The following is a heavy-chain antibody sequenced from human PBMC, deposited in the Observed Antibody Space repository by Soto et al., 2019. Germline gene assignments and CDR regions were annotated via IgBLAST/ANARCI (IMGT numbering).Heavy chain of an antibody. V-gene: IGHV4-59*01. Sequence: QVQLQESGPGLVKPSETLSLTCTVSGGSMSSSYWSWIRQSPGNELEWIGYIYYSGSTNYNPSLKRRVTLSVDTSKIQFSLKLRTVTAAATALYYCSRLVPYFDILTGSQLYAFDMWCQGTMVTVSS. CDR3: SRLVPYFDILTGSQLYAFDM. J-gene: IGHJ3*02. CDR1: GGSMSSSY. D-gene: IGHD3-9*01. CDR2: IYYSGST.